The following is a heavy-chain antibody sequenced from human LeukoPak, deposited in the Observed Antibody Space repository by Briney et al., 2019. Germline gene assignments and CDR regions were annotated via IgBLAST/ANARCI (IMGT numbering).Heavy chain of an antibody. CDR2: ISSSSSYI. Sequence: PGGSLRLSCAASGFTFSSYSMNWVRQAPGKGLEWVSSISSSSSYIYYADSVKGRFTISRDNAKNSLYLQMSSLRAEDTAVYYCARDRGEPTEDFDYWGQGTLVTVSS. CDR3: ARDRGEPTEDFDY. J-gene: IGHJ4*02. V-gene: IGHV3-21*01. D-gene: IGHD3-16*01. CDR1: GFTFSSYS.